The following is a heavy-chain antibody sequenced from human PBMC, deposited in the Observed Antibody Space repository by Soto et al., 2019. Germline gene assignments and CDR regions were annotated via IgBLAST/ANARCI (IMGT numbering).Heavy chain of an antibody. Sequence: GGSLRLSCAASGFTFSGSAMHWVRQASGKGLEWGGRIRSKANSYATAYAASVKGRFTISRDDSKNTAYLQMNSLKTEDTAVYYCTRDVENGIAAAGFDYWGQGTLVTVSS. D-gene: IGHD6-13*01. CDR1: GFTFSGSA. V-gene: IGHV3-73*01. J-gene: IGHJ4*02. CDR3: TRDVENGIAAAGFDY. CDR2: IRSKANSYAT.